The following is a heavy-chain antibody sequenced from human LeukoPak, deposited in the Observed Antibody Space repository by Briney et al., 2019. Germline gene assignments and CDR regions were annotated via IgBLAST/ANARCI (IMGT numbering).Heavy chain of an antibody. Sequence: ASVKVSCKASGYTFTGYYMYWVRQAPGQGLEWMGRINPNSGGTDYAQNLQGRVTMTRDTSISTAYMELSRLRSDDTAVYYCARGCCSGGTCYLVENWFDPWGQGTLVTVSS. CDR2: INPNSGGT. V-gene: IGHV1-2*06. CDR3: ARGCCSGGTCYLVENWFDP. J-gene: IGHJ5*02. CDR1: GYTFTGYY. D-gene: IGHD2-15*01.